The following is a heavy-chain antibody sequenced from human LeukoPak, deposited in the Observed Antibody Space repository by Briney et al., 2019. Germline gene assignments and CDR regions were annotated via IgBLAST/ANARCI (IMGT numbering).Heavy chain of an antibody. CDR1: GGSISSYY. Sequence: SETLSLTCTVSGGSISSYYWSWIRQPPGKGLEWIGYIYYSGSTNYNPSLKSRVTISVDTSENQFSLKLSSVTAADTAVYYCARMLLGYCSSTSCYGYYYYYMDVWGKGTTVTVSS. CDR2: IYYSGST. D-gene: IGHD2-2*01. CDR3: ARMLLGYCSSTSCYGYYYYYMDV. J-gene: IGHJ6*03. V-gene: IGHV4-59*01.